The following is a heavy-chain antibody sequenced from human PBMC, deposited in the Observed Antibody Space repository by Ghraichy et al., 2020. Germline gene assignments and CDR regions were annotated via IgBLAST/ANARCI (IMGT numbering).Heavy chain of an antibody. Sequence: SETLSLTCAVYGGSFSGHYWSWIRQPPGKGLEWIGEINHSGITNSNQSLKSRVTILVDTSQNQLSLKLTSVTAADTAVYYCARNWYWYFDIWGRGTLVTVSS. V-gene: IGHV4-34*01. J-gene: IGHJ2*01. CDR1: GGSFSGHY. CDR2: INHSGIT. D-gene: IGHD1-1*01. CDR3: ARNWYWYFDI.